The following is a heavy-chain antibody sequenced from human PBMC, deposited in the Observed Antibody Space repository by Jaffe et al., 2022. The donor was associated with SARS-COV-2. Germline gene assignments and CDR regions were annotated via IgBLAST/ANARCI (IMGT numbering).Heavy chain of an antibody. CDR1: GYSFSVYR. J-gene: IGHJ6*03. V-gene: IGHV5-51*01. Sequence: EVQLVQSGAAVTQPGESLKISCKGSGYSFSVYRIAWVRQVAGKGLEWMGFIYPDDSGTTYSPSLPSHFTISSDKSISTAYLQWSSLRTSDTGIYYCGRLRGDPFNYYLDVWGTGTTVTVSS. CDR3: GRLRGDPFNYYLDV. CDR2: IYPDDSGT. D-gene: IGHD3-16*01.